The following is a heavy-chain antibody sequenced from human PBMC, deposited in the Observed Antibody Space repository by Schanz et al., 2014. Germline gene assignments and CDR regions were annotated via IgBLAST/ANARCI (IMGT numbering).Heavy chain of an antibody. CDR2: MIGSGSSV. J-gene: IGHJ6*04. V-gene: IGHV3-23*01. CDR1: GFTFSIYG. CDR3: ARDLSSLIQGDV. D-gene: IGHD2-2*01. Sequence: EVQLLESGGGLVQPGGSLRLSCAASGFTFSIYGMSWVRQAPGKGLEWVSRMIGSGSSVFYADSVKGRFTISRDNAKNLLYLQMNGLRAEDTAVYFCARDLSSLIQGDVWGKGTTVTVSS.